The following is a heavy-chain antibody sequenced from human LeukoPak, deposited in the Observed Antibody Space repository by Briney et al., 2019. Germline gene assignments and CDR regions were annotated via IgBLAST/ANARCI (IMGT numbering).Heavy chain of an antibody. J-gene: IGHJ4*02. Sequence: GGSLRLSCAASGFTFSSYTMNWLRQAPGKGLEWVSAISGSGGSTHYTDSVKGRFTISRDNSKNTLYLQVNSLRVEDTALYYCAKTSPSGSYYFDYWGQGTLVTVSS. CDR3: AKTSPSGSYYFDY. CDR1: GFTFSSYT. V-gene: IGHV3-23*01. D-gene: IGHD5-12*01. CDR2: ISGSGGST.